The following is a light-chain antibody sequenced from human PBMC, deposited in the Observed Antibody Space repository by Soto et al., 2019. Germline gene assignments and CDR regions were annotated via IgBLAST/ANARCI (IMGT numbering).Light chain of an antibody. CDR2: GAN. J-gene: IGKJ4*01. V-gene: IGKV3-20*01. CDR1: QSVSSSY. CDR3: QQQGTSPLT. Sequence: EIVLTQSPGTLSLSPGERATLSCRASQSVSSSYLAWYQQKPGQAPRLRIYGANYRATGISDRFSGGGSGTDFTLTISRLESDDFAVYYFQQQGTSPLTFGGGTKVEMK.